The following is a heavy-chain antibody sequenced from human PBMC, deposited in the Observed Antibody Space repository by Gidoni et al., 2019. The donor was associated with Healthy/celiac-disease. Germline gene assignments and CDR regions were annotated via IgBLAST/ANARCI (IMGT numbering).Heavy chain of an antibody. D-gene: IGHD3-3*01. CDR1: GGSISSSSYY. CDR2: IYYSGST. Sequence: QLQLQESGPGLVKPSETLSLTCTVSGGSISSSSYYWGWIRQPPGKGLEWIGSIYYSGSTYYNPSLKSRVTISVDTSKNQFSLKLSSVTAADTAVYYCARDLGSANTIFGVVIKGYYYGMDVWGQGTTVTVSS. J-gene: IGHJ6*02. V-gene: IGHV4-39*01. CDR3: ARDLGSANTIFGVVIKGYYYGMDV.